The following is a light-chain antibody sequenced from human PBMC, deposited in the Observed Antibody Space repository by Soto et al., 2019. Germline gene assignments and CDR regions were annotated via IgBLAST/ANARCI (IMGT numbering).Light chain of an antibody. CDR2: LGS. J-gene: IGKJ1*01. CDR1: QSLLHSNGNNY. CDR3: MQTLQTPWT. Sequence: DMVMTQSPLSLPVTPGESDSISCRSSQSLLHSNGNNYLDWYLQNPGQSLQLLIYLGSNRASGGPDRFSVSGAGTDFTLKSGRVESEDVGIYYCMQTLQTPWTFGQGNKVDIK. V-gene: IGKV2-28*01.